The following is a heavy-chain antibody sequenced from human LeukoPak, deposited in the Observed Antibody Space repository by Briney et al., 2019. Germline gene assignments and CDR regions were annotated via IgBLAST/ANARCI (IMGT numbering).Heavy chain of an antibody. J-gene: IGHJ4*02. V-gene: IGHV3-30*18. CDR3: AKDPSYYYDSSPLGY. CDR2: ISYDGSNK. Sequence: GRSLRLSCAASGFTFSSYGMHWVRQAPGNGLEWVAVISYDGSNKYYADSVKGRFTISRDNSKNTLYLQMNSLRAEDTAVYYCAKDPSYYYDSSPLGYWGQGTLVTVSS. CDR1: GFTFSSYG. D-gene: IGHD3-22*01.